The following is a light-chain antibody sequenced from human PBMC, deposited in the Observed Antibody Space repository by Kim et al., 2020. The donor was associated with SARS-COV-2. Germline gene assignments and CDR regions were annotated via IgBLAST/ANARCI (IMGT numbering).Light chain of an antibody. CDR3: QAWDRSTVV. CDR1: KLGDKY. Sequence: SVSPGQTASITCAGDKLGDKYACWYQQKPGQSPVMVIYQDSKRPSGIPERVSGSNSGNTATLNISGTQAMDEADYYCQAWDRSTVVFGGGTQLTVL. J-gene: IGLJ2*01. V-gene: IGLV3-1*01. CDR2: QDS.